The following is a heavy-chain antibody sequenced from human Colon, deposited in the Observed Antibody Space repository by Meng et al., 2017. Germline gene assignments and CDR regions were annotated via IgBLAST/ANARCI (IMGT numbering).Heavy chain of an antibody. CDR3: ARDGDYDSNYFDS. CDR1: GGSITSYY. V-gene: IGHV4-59*01. J-gene: IGHJ4*02. CDR2: KFFSGGT. Sequence: GSLRLSCTVSGGSITSYYWNWIRQAPGKGLEWIGAKFFSGGTNYNPSLKSRVTISVDTSKNQFSLKLSSVTTADTAVYYCARDGDYDSNYFDSWGQGTVVTVSS. D-gene: IGHD4-17*01.